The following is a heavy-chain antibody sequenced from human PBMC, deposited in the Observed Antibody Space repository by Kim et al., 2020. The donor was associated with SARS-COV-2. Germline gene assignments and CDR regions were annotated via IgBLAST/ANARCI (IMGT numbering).Heavy chain of an antibody. CDR1: GGSISTKSNY. CDR2: IYYRGST. J-gene: IGHJ4*02. D-gene: IGHD1-26*01. V-gene: IGHV4-39*02. Sequence: SETLSLTCTVSGGSISTKSNYWGWIRQPPGKGLECIGTIYYRGSTDYNPSLKSRVTVFVATSKNQFSLMLSSITAADTAVYYCARVPNGIYSHFDFWGQG. CDR3: ARVPNGIYSHFDF.